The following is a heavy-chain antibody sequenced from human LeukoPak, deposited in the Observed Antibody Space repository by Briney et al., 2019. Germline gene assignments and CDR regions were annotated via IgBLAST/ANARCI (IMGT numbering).Heavy chain of an antibody. CDR2: IYTSGST. D-gene: IGHD3-22*01. CDR3: VISSSFYTYDY. CDR1: GGSISSYY. V-gene: IGHV4-4*07. J-gene: IGHJ4*02. Sequence: SETLSLTCTVSGGSISSYYWSWIRQPAGKGLEWIGRIYTSGSTNYNPSLKSGVTMSVDTSKNQFSLKLSSVTAADTAVYYCVISSSFYTYDYWGQGTLVTVSS.